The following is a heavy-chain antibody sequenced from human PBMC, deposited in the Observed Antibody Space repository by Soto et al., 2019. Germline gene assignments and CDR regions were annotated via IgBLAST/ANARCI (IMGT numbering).Heavy chain of an antibody. J-gene: IGHJ4*02. V-gene: IGHV3-74*01. CDR3: VRDFRGAVAGSEFDH. D-gene: IGHD6-19*01. Sequence: EVQLAESGGGLVLTGGSLRLSCAASGFSFVSYWMHWVRQVPGEGLAWVSRINGNADNSDYADSVKGRFTISRDNAMNRLYLQMDSLRADDTGVYYCVRDFRGAVAGSEFDHWGQGTLDTVSS. CDR2: INGNADNS. CDR1: GFSFVSYW.